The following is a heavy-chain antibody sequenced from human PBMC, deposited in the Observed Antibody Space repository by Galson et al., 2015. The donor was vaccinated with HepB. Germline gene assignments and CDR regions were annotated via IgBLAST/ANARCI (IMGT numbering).Heavy chain of an antibody. CDR1: DFTFSSYE. CDR3: ARAGIAVAGTAFDY. D-gene: IGHD6-19*01. CDR2: ISSSGSTI. J-gene: IGHJ4*02. V-gene: IGHV3-48*03. Sequence: SLRLSCAASDFTFSSYEMNWVRQAPGKGLEWVSHISSSGSTIYYADSVKGRFTISRDNAKNSLYLQMNSLRAEDTAVYYCARAGIAVAGTAFDYWGQGTLVTVSS.